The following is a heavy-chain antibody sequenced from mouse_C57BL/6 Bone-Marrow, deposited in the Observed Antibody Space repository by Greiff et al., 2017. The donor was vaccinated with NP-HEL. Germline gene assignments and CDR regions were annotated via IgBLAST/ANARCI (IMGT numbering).Heavy chain of an antibody. CDR2: IYPGSGNT. CDR3: ARGDGYYGFAY. Sequence: VQLQQSGPELVKPGASVKISCKASGYSFTSYYIHWVKQRPGQGLEWIGWIYPGSGNTKYNEKFKGKATLTADTSSSTAYMQLSSLTSEDSAVYYCARGDGYYGFAYWGQGTLVTVSA. J-gene: IGHJ3*01. D-gene: IGHD2-3*01. V-gene: IGHV1-66*01. CDR1: GYSFTSYY.